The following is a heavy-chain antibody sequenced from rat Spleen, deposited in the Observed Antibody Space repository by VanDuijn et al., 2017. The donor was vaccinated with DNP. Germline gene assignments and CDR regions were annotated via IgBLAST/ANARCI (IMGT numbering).Heavy chain of an antibody. CDR2: ISTRSNYI. CDR1: GFTFGNHG. J-gene: IGHJ4*01. Sequence: EVLLVESGGGLVQPGGSLKLSCSASGFTFGNHGMNWIRQAPGKGLEWIAYISTRSNYIYYADTVRGRFTISRENAKNILYLRMTSLRSEDTALYYCARAMDAWGQGTSVTVSS. CDR3: CARAMDA. V-gene: IGHV5-34*01.